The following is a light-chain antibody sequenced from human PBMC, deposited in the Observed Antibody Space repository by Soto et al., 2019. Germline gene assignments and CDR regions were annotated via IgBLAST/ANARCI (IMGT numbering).Light chain of an antibody. J-gene: IGKJ1*01. CDR1: RSISDT. CDR2: GAS. CDR3: QQYNNWPWT. V-gene: IGKV3-15*01. Sequence: EIVMTQSPVTLSVSPGGRATLYCRASRSISDTLAWYQQKPGQAPRLLIHGASTRAPGFPARFSGSGSGTDFTLTISSLQSEDFAVYYCQQYNNWPWTFGQGTKVDIK.